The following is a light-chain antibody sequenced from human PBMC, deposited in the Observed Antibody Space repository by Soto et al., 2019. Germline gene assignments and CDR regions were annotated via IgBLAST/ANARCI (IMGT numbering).Light chain of an antibody. CDR3: TSYAGSNIWV. CDR2: EVS. J-gene: IGLJ3*02. V-gene: IGLV2-8*01. CDR1: SSDVGGYNY. Sequence: QSALTQPPSASGSPGQSVTISCTGTSSDVGGYNYVSWYQQYPGKAPKLMIYEVSKRPSGVPDRFSGSKSGKTASLTVSWVQPEDEADYYCTSYAGSNIWVFGGGTKVTVL.